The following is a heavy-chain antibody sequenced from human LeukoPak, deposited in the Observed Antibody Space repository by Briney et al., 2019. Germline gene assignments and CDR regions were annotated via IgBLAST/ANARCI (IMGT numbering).Heavy chain of an antibody. CDR1: SFSFSTYT. CDR2: ITASSTHI. Sequence: GGSLRLSCAASSFSFSTYTMNWVRQAPGKGLEWVSSITASSTHISYADSVKGRFTISRDNANNSLFLQMNSLRDEDTAVYFCARDFPTLWYDPWGQGTLVTVSS. V-gene: IGHV3-21*01. J-gene: IGHJ5*02. CDR3: ARDFPTLWYDP.